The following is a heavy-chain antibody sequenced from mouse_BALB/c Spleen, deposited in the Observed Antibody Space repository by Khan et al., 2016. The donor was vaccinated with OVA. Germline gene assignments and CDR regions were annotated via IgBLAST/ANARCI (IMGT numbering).Heavy chain of an antibody. CDR3: GRLEDM. J-gene: IGHJ2*01. Sequence: QMQLEESGPGLVSPSQSLSITCTVSGFSLTSYGVHWVCQPPGKGLEWLGVIWAGGSTNYNLALISRLIISKDNSKSKVFLKRNSVQTDDTAMYYCGRLEDMWGQGTTLTVSS. V-gene: IGHV2-9*02. CDR1: GFSLTSYG. CDR2: IWAGGST.